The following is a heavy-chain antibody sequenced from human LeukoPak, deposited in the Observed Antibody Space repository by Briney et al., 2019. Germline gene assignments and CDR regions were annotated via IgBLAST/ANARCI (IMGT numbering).Heavy chain of an antibody. Sequence: GMSLRLSCAASGVTLSPYGMHWVRQAPGKGLEWVSVIAGGGNTYYADSVKGRFTISRDNSKNMLYLQMTILRAEDTAIYYCAKRAEKACDYWGQGTLVTVSS. CDR1: GVTLSPYG. V-gene: IGHV3-23*01. CDR2: IAGGGNT. J-gene: IGHJ4*02. CDR3: AKRAEKACDY.